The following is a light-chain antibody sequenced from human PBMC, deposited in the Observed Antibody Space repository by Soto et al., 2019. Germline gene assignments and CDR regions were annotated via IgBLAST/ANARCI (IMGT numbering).Light chain of an antibody. CDR1: SSDIGGYNY. CDR3: SSYSSGTFPLL. J-gene: IGLJ2*01. CDR2: EVS. Sequence: QSALTQPASVSGSPGQSITISCTGTSSDIGGYNYVSWYQQHPGKVPKLMIYEVSNRPSGVSNRFSGSKSGNTASLTISGLQAEDEADYYCSSYSSGTFPLLFGGGTKLTVL. V-gene: IGLV2-14*01.